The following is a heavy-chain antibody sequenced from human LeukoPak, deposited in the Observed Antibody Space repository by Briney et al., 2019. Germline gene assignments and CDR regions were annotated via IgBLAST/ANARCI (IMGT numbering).Heavy chain of an antibody. J-gene: IGHJ4*02. CDR3: AKSVRIVATILY. V-gene: IGHV3-23*01. Sequence: GGSLRLSCAASGFSFSSHWMSWVRQAPGKGLEWVSAISGSGGSTYYADSVKGRFTISRDNSKNTLYLQMNSLRAEDTAVYYCAKSVRIVATILYWGQGTLVTVSS. CDR2: ISGSGGST. D-gene: IGHD5-12*01. CDR1: GFSFSSHW.